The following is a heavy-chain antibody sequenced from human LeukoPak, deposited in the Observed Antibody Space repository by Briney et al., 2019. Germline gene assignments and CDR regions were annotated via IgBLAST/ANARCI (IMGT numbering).Heavy chain of an antibody. CDR2: IYYSGST. CDR1: GGSISSSSYY. Sequence: SETLSLTCTVSGGSISSSSYYWGWIRQPPGKGLEWIGSIYYSGSTYYNPSLKSRVTISVDTSKNQFSLKLSSVTAADTAVYYCARAVSYYDSSGLYYFDYWGQGTLVTVSS. V-gene: IGHV4-39*01. J-gene: IGHJ4*02. CDR3: ARAVSYYDSSGLYYFDY. D-gene: IGHD3-22*01.